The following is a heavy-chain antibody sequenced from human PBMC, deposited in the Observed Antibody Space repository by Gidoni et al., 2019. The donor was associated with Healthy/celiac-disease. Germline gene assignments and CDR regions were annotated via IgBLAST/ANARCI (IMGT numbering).Heavy chain of an antibody. CDR3: ATVSCSSTSCYGPFDY. J-gene: IGHJ4*02. CDR2: FDPEDGET. CDR1: GYTLPELS. D-gene: IGHD2-2*01. V-gene: IGHV1-24*01. Sequence: QVQLVQSGAEVKKPGASVKVSCKVSGYTLPELSMHWVRQAPGKGREWMGGFDPEDGETIYAQKFQGRVTMTEDTSTDTAYMELSSLRSEDTAVYYCATVSCSSTSCYGPFDYWGQGTLVTVSS.